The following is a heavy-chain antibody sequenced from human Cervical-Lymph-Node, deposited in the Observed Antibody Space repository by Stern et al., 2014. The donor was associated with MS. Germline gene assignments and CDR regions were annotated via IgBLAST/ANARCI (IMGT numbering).Heavy chain of an antibody. D-gene: IGHD4-17*01. CDR2: IYHSGST. V-gene: IGHV4-30-2*01. J-gene: IGHJ3*02. CDR1: GGSISSGGYS. CDR3: ARSSTVTPNAFDI. Sequence: QLQLQESGSGLVKPSQTLSLTCAVSGGSISSGGYSWSWIRQPPGKGLEWIVYIYHSGSTYYNPSLKSRVTISVDRPKNQFSLKLSSVTAADTAVYYCARSSTVTPNAFDIWGQGTMVTVSS.